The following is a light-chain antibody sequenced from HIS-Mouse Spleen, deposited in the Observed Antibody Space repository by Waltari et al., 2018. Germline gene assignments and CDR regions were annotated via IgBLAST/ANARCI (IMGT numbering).Light chain of an antibody. CDR1: AVPKHY. J-gene: IGLJ2*01. CDR3: QSADSSGTHVV. Sequence: SYELTQPPSVSVSPGQTARSTCSGDAVPKHYDDWYQQKPGQAPVLVIYKDSERPSGIPERFSGSSSGTTVTLTISGVQAEDEADYYCQSADSSGTHVVFGGGTKLTVL. CDR2: KDS. V-gene: IGLV3-25*03.